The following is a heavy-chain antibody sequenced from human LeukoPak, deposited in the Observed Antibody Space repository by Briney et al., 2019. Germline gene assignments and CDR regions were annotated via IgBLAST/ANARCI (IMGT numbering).Heavy chain of an antibody. Sequence: PGGSLRLSCVASGFTFSSYWMSWVRQAPGKGLEWVANIKQDGSAKYYVDSVKGRFTISRDNAKNSLYLHMNSLRADDTAVYYCAQECVDSTGYYYVPNWFDPWGQGTLATVSS. CDR1: GFTFSSYW. D-gene: IGHD3-22*01. CDR3: AQECVDSTGYYYVPNWFDP. V-gene: IGHV3-7*01. J-gene: IGHJ5*02. CDR2: IKQDGSAK.